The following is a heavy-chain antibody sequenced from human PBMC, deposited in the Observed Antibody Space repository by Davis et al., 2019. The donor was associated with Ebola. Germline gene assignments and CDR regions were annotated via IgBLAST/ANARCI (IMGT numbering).Heavy chain of an antibody. V-gene: IGHV4-59*01. CDR2: IYYSGST. CDR1: GGSISSYY. CDR3: ARVDYDFWSGYYSPCWFDP. D-gene: IGHD3-3*01. Sequence: MPSETLSLTCTVSGGSISSYYWSWIRQPPGKGLEWLGYIYYSGSTNYNPSLKSRVTISVDTSKNQFSLKLSSVTAADTAVYYCARVDYDFWSGYYSPCWFDPWGQGTLVTVSS. J-gene: IGHJ5*02.